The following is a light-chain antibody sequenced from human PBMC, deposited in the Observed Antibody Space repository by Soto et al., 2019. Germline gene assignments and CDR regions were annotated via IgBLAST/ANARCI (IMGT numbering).Light chain of an antibody. J-gene: IGLJ3*02. CDR3: GTLDNSLSGGV. V-gene: IGLV1-51*02. CDR2: ENN. CDR1: SSNIGNNF. Sequence: QSVLTQPPSVSAAPGQKVTISCSGSSSNIGNNFVSWYQQLPGTAPKLLIYENNRRPLGIPDRFSGSKSGTSATLGITGLETGDEADYYCGTLDNSLSGGVFGGGTKLTVL.